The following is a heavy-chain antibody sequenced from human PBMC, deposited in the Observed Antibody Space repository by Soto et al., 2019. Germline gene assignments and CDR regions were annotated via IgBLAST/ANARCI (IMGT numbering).Heavy chain of an antibody. J-gene: IGHJ6*02. CDR1: GYIFTSYY. CDR3: AKEGDYGDYVGGEYYYYYGMDV. CDR2: INPSGGST. Sequence: ASVKVSCKASGYIFTSYYMHWVRQAPGQGLEWMGIINPSGGSTSYAQKFQGRVTMTRDTSTSTVYMELSSLRAEDTAVYYCAKEGDYGDYVGGEYYYYYGMDVWGQGTTVTVSS. D-gene: IGHD4-17*01. V-gene: IGHV1-46*01.